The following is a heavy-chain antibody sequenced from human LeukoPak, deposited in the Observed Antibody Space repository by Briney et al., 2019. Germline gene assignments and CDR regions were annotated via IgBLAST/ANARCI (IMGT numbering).Heavy chain of an antibody. D-gene: IGHD3-10*01. CDR1: GYTFTSYG. J-gene: IGHJ4*02. Sequence: GASVKVSCKASGYTFTSYGICWVRQAPGQGLEWMGWISAYNGNTNYAQKLQGRVTMTTDTSTSTAYMELRSLRSDDTAVYYCARDRFGSGSYYTFDYWGQGTLVTVSS. V-gene: IGHV1-18*01. CDR2: ISAYNGNT. CDR3: ARDRFGSGSYYTFDY.